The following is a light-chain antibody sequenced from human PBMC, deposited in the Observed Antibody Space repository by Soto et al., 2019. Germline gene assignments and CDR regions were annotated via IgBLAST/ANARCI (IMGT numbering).Light chain of an antibody. J-gene: IGKJ5*01. CDR1: QSVSSSF. V-gene: IGKV3-20*01. CDR2: DAS. CDR3: QQYGSSPRT. Sequence: EIVLTQSPGTLSLSPGERATLSCRASQSVSSSFLAWYQQKVGQAPRLLIYDASSRATGIPDRFSGSGSGTDFTLTISRLEPEDLAVYYCQQYGSSPRTCGQGTRLDIK.